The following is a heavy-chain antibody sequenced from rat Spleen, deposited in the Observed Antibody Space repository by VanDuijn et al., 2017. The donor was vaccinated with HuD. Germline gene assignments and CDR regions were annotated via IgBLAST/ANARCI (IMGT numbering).Heavy chain of an antibody. CDR1: GLSLTSNS. Sequence: QVQLKESGPGLVQPSQTLSLTCTVSGLSLTSNSVSWIRQPPGKGLEWMGVIWSHGGTDYSSAIKSRLTISRDTSKSQVFLKMNSLQTEDTAMYFCARYSTSYVMDAWGQGASVTVSS. J-gene: IGHJ4*01. V-gene: IGHV2-47*01. D-gene: IGHD1-11*01. CDR2: IWSHGGT. CDR3: ARYSTSYVMDA.